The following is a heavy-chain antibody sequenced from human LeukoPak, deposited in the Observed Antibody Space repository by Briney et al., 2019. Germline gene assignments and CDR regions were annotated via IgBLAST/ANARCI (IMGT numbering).Heavy chain of an antibody. CDR3: AKDTTYYYDSSGYDGFDI. J-gene: IGHJ3*02. Sequence: PGRSLRLSCAASGFTFDDYAMHCVQQAPGKGVEWVSGITWNSDTIDYADSVKGRFTISRDNAKNSLYLQMNSLRAEDTALYYCAKDTTYYYDSSGYDGFDIWGQGTMVTVSS. V-gene: IGHV3-9*01. CDR1: GFTFDDYA. CDR2: ITWNSDTI. D-gene: IGHD3-22*01.